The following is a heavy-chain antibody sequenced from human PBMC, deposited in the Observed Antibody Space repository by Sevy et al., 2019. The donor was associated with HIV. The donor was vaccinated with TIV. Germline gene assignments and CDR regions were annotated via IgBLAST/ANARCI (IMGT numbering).Heavy chain of an antibody. D-gene: IGHD3-10*01. J-gene: IGHJ4*02. CDR3: ARVGPSRSYYFDY. V-gene: IGHV5-51*01. Sequence: GESLKISCKASGYSFTSYWIGWVRQMPGKGLEWMGIIYPGDSDTRYSPSFQGQVTISADKSISTAYLQWSSLKASDTAMYYCARVGPSRSYYFDYWGQGTLVTVSS. CDR1: GYSFTSYW. CDR2: IYPGDSDT.